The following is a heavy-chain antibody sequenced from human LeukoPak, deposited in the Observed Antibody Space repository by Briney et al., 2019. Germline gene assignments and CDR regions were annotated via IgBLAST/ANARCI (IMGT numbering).Heavy chain of an antibody. Sequence: ASVKVSCKASGYTFTGYYMHWVRQAPGQGLEWMGWINPNSGGTNYAQKFQGRVTMTRDTSISTAYMELSRLRSDDTAVYYCATDIRRGYSYGYDCWGQGTLVTVSS. CDR1: GYTFTGYY. CDR2: INPNSGGT. CDR3: ATDIRRGYSYGYDC. V-gene: IGHV1-2*02. J-gene: IGHJ4*02. D-gene: IGHD5-18*01.